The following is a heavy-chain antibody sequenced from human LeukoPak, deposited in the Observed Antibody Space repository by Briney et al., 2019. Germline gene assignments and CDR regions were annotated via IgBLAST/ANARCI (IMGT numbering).Heavy chain of an antibody. D-gene: IGHD2-21*02. V-gene: IGHV1-58*02. J-gene: IGHJ5*02. CDR2: IVVGSGNT. Sequence: SVKVSCKASGFTFTSSAMQWVRQARGQRFEWIGWIVVGSGNTNYAQKFQERVTITRDMSTSTAYMELSSLRSEDTAVYYCAADGTYCGGDCYWDWFDPWGQGTLVTVSS. CDR1: GFTFTSSA. CDR3: AADGTYCGGDCYWDWFDP.